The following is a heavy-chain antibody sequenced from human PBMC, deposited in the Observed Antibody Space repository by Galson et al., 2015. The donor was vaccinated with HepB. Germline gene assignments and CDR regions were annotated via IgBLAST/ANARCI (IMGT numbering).Heavy chain of an antibody. J-gene: IGHJ4*02. V-gene: IGHV1-69*04. CDR2: IIPILGIA. CDR3: APRRRDGYGPGFL. CDR1: GGTFSSYA. Sequence: SVKVSCKASGGTFSSYAISWVRQAPGQGLEWMGRIIPILGIANYAQKFQGRVTITADKSTSTAYMELSSLRSEDTAVYYCAPRRRDGYGPGFLWGQGTLVTVSS. D-gene: IGHD5-24*01.